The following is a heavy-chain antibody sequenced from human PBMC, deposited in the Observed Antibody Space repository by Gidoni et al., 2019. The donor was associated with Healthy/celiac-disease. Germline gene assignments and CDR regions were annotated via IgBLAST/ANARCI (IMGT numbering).Heavy chain of an antibody. CDR3: ATAITMVRGVIITNSDAFDI. J-gene: IGHJ3*02. V-gene: IGHV7-4-1*02. CDR1: GYTFTSYA. Sequence: QVQLVQSGSELKKPGASVKVSCKASGYTFTSYAMNWVLQAPGQGLEWMGWINTNTGNPTYAQGFTGRFVFSLDTSVSTAYLQISSLKAEDTAVYYCATAITMVRGVIITNSDAFDIWGQGTMVTVSS. CDR2: INTNTGNP. D-gene: IGHD3-10*01.